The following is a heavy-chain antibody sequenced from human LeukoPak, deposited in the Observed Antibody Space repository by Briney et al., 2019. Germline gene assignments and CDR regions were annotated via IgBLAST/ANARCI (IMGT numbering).Heavy chain of an antibody. J-gene: IGHJ4*02. Sequence: GESLKISCKGSGYSFTSYWFGWVRQMPGKGREWMGIIYPGDSDTRYSPSFQGQVTISADKSISTAYLQRSSLKASDTAMYYCARHVDTARLDYWGQGTLVTVSS. CDR1: GYSFTSYW. CDR2: IYPGDSDT. CDR3: ARHVDTARLDY. V-gene: IGHV5-51*01. D-gene: IGHD5-18*01.